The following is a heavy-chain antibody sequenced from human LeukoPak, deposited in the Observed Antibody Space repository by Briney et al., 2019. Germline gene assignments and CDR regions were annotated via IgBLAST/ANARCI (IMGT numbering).Heavy chain of an antibody. V-gene: IGHV3-23*01. CDR2: ISGSGDAT. CDR3: AKDSYGGATYQYYFDF. D-gene: IGHD4-23*01. Sequence: GGSLRLSCAASGFTFTSFAMSWVRQAPGKGLEWVAAISGSGDATYYADSVQGRFTVSRDHSRTTLSLQMNSLRAEDTAVYYCAKDSYGGATYQYYFDFWGQGTLVTVSS. CDR1: GFTFTSFA. J-gene: IGHJ4*02.